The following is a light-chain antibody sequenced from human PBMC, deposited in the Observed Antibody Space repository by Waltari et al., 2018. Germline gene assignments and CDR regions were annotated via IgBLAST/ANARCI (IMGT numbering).Light chain of an antibody. Sequence: QSALTQPASVSGSPGQSITISCTGSSSDGGNYNFVSWYQQHPDEAPKLVIYEGSKRPSGISIRFSGSKSGNTASLTISRLQAEDEADYYCCSYAGSRTPWVFGGGTRVTVL. CDR1: SSDGGNYNF. J-gene: IGLJ3*02. CDR3: CSYAGSRTPWV. V-gene: IGLV2-23*01. CDR2: EGS.